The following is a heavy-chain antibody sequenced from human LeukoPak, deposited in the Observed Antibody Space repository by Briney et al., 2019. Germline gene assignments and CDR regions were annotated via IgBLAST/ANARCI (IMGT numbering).Heavy chain of an antibody. D-gene: IGHD3-22*01. Sequence: GGSLRLSCAASGFTFGSYAMNWVRQAPGKGLEWVSGISGSGGSTYYADSVKGRFTSSRDNSKNALYLQMHSLRAEDTAVYYCAKEKGPYYYDSSGSDYWGQGTLVTVSS. CDR2: ISGSGGST. J-gene: IGHJ4*02. CDR1: GFTFGSYA. CDR3: AKEKGPYYYDSSGSDY. V-gene: IGHV3-23*01.